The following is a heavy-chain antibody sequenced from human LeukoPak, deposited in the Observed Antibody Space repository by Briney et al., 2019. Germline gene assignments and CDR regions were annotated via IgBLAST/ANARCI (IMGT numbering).Heavy chain of an antibody. J-gene: IGHJ5*02. D-gene: IGHD3-10*01. Sequence: ASVKVSCKASGYTFTSYGIGWVRQAPGQGLEWMGWISAYNGNTNYAQKLQGRVTMTTDTSTSTAYMELRSLRSDDTAVYYCATVWFGPQGNWFDPWGQGTLVTVSP. CDR3: ATVWFGPQGNWFDP. CDR1: GYTFTSYG. CDR2: ISAYNGNT. V-gene: IGHV1-18*01.